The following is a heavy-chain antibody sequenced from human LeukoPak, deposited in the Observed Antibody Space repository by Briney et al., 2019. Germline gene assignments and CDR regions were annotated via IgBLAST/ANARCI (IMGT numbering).Heavy chain of an antibody. V-gene: IGHV1-18*01. J-gene: IGHJ3*02. Sequence: ASVKVSCKAPGGTFSSYGISWVRQAPGQGLEWMGWISAYNGNTNYAQKLQGRVTMTTDTSTSTAYMELRSLRSDDTAVYYCARAHYGGIFVDAFDIWGQGTMVTVSS. CDR1: GGTFSSYG. CDR3: ARAHYGGIFVDAFDI. D-gene: IGHD4-23*01. CDR2: ISAYNGNT.